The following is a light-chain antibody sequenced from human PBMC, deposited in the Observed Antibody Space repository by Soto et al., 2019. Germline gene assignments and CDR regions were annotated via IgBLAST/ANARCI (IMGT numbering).Light chain of an antibody. CDR2: DAS. J-gene: IGKJ5*01. CDR1: QSVSSN. CDR3: QQRSNWPIT. V-gene: IGKV3-11*01. Sequence: IVMTPPPATLSLSPGERSTLTCRASQSVSSNLAWYQQKPGQAPRLLIYDASNRATGIPARFSGSGSGTDFTLTISSLEPEDFAVYYCQQRSNWPITFGQGTRLEIK.